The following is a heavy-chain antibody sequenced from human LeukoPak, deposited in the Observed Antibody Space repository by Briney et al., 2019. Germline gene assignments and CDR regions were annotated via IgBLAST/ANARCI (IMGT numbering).Heavy chain of an antibody. CDR2: ISYDGSNE. J-gene: IGHJ4*02. Sequence: GGSLRLSCAASGFTFSSYGMHWVRQAPGKGLEWVAVISYDGSNEFYADSVKGRFTISRDNAKNSLYLQMNSLRAEDTAVYYCARDEYYYGSGSPDYWGQGTLVTVSS. CDR1: GFTFSSYG. V-gene: IGHV3-30*03. D-gene: IGHD3-10*01. CDR3: ARDEYYYGSGSPDY.